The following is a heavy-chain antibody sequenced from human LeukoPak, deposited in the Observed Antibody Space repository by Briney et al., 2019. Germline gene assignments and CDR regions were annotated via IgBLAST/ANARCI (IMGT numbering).Heavy chain of an antibody. CDR2: INPNGGGT. Sequence: ASVKVSCKASGYTFTGYYIHWVREAPGQELEWMAWINPNGGGTNYAQKFQGRVAVTRDSSSSTAYMELSGLTSDDTAVFYCARGTGAPNYFDYWGQGTLVTVSS. CDR3: ARGTGAPNYFDY. V-gene: IGHV1-2*02. D-gene: IGHD7-27*01. J-gene: IGHJ4*02. CDR1: GYTFTGYY.